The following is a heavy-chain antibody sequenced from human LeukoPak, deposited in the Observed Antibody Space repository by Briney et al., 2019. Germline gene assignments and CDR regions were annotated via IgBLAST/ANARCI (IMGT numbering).Heavy chain of an antibody. J-gene: IGHJ5*02. D-gene: IGHD6-13*01. V-gene: IGHV3-21*01. CDR2: ISSSSSHI. CDR1: GFTFSSYG. Sequence: GGTLRLSCAASGFTFSSYGMNWVRQAPGKGLELVSSISSSSSHIYYAYSVKGRFTISRDNAKNSLYLQMNSLRAEDTAVYYCARDSSSWYDWFDPWGQGTLVTV. CDR3: ARDSSSWYDWFDP.